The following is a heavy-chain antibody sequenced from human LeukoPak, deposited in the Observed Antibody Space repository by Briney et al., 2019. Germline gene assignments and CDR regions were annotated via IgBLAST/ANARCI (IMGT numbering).Heavy chain of an antibody. Sequence: GGSLRLSCAASGFTFNRHAMCWVRQAPGKGLEWVSNIYIGGGTKYYADSVKGRFTISRDNSKNTLYLQMNSLRAEDTALYFCANEVRPNDYWGRGTLVTVSS. CDR3: ANEVRPNDY. CDR1: GFTFNRHA. J-gene: IGHJ4*02. CDR2: IYIGGGTK. D-gene: IGHD4/OR15-4a*01. V-gene: IGHV3-23*01.